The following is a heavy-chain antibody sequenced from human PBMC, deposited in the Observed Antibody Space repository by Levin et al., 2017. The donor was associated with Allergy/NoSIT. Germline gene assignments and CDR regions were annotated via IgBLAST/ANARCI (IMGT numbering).Heavy chain of an antibody. Sequence: GESLKISCAASGFIFSDSGLHWVRQAPGKGLEWVAFISYDGSYKYYADSVKGRFTISRDTSKNTLHLQMNSLRAEDTAVYYCAKDRFGELLYINHWGRGTLVTVSS. CDR1: GFIFSDSG. V-gene: IGHV3-30*18. J-gene: IGHJ4*02. CDR2: ISYDGSYK. CDR3: AKDRFGELLYINH. D-gene: IGHD3-10*01.